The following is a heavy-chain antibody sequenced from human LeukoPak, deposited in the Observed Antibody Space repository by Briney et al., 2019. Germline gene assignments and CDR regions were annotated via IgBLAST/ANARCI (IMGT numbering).Heavy chain of an antibody. CDR1: GFTFSSYG. J-gene: IGHJ6*03. CDR3: AKDRRGDYYYYMDV. V-gene: IGHV3-30*02. CDR2: IRYDGSNK. Sequence: GGSLRLSCAASGFTFSSYGMHWVRQAPGKGLEWVAFIRYDGSNKYYADSVKGRFTISRDNSKNTLYLKMNSLRDEDTDVYYCAKDRRGDYYYYMDVWGKGTTVTVSS. D-gene: IGHD5-24*01.